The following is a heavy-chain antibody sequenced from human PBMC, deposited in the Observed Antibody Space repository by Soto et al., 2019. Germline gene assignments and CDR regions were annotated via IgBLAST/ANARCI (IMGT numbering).Heavy chain of an antibody. CDR2: IGTAGDT. V-gene: IGHV3-13*01. J-gene: IGHJ6*03. Sequence: GGSLRLSCAASGFTFSSYDMHWVRQATGKGLEWVSTIGTAGDTYYPGSVKGRFTISRENAKNSLYLQMNSLRSEDTAVYYCATEKPGDLWHYMDVWGKGTTVTVSS. D-gene: IGHD7-27*01. CDR1: GFTFSSYD. CDR3: ATEKPGDLWHYMDV.